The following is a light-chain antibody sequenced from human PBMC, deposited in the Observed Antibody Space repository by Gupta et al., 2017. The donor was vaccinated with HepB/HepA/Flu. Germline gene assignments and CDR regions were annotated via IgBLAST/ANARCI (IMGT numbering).Light chain of an antibody. J-gene: IGKJ1*01. V-gene: IGKV4-1*01. Sequence: DIVMTQSPDSLALSLCERATINCKSSQSVLFSSNNKNYLAWYQQKPGQPPKLLIYWASTRESGVPDRFSGSGSGTDFTLTISSLQAEDVAVYYCQQDYSTPWTFGQGTKVEIK. CDR3: QQDYSTPWT. CDR1: QSVLFSSNNKNY. CDR2: WAS.